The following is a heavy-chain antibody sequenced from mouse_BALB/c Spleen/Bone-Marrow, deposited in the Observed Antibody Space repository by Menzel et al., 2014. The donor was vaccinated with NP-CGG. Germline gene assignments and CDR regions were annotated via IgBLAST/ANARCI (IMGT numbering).Heavy chain of an antibody. CDR3: ARGGNWDDFDV. D-gene: IGHD4-1*01. CDR2: ISSGSTAI. J-gene: IGHJ1*01. Sequence: EVQLVASGGGLVQPGGSRKLSCAASGFTFSSFGMHWVRQAPEKGLEWVAYISSGSTAICYADTVKGRFTISRDNPKNTLFLQMASLRSEDTAMYYCARGGNWDDFDVWGAGTTVTVSS. V-gene: IGHV5-17*02. CDR1: GFTFSSFG.